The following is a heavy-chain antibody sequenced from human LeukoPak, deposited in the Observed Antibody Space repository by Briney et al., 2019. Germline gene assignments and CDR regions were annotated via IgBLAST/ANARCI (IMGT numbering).Heavy chain of an antibody. CDR1: GFTFSSYG. D-gene: IGHD3-10*01. J-gene: IGHJ5*02. CDR2: ISSSSSYI. V-gene: IGHV3-21*04. CDR3: ARGRTSTMVRGVIPSLVTRFDP. Sequence: GGSLKLSCAASGFTFSSYGMSWVRQAPGKGLEWVSSISSSSSYIYYADSVKGRFTISRDNSKTTLYLQMNSLRSEDTAVYYCARGRTSTMVRGVIPSLVTRFDPWGQGTLVTVSS.